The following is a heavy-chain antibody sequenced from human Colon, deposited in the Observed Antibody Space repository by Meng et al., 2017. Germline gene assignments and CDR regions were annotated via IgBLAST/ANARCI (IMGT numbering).Heavy chain of an antibody. D-gene: IGHD3-22*01. CDR1: GGSFSGYY. CDR2: INHSGST. V-gene: IGHV4-34*01. J-gene: IGHJ4*02. CDR3: ARDFHSTMTVFDS. Sequence: VWLQPWGAGLLNPAETLSLTCAVYGGSFSGYYWSWLRQPPGKGLEWIGEINHSGSTNYNPSLKSRVTISVDTSKNQFSLKLSSVTAADTAVYYCARDFHSTMTVFDSWGQGTLVTVSS.